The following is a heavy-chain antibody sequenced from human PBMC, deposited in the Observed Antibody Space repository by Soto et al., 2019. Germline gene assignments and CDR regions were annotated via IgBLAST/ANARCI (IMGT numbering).Heavy chain of an antibody. J-gene: IGHJ6*02. CDR2: MYNTGST. D-gene: IGHD2-21*02. CDR3: ARDLWGYCGTDCYPLDV. Sequence: QVQLQESGPGLVKPSETLSLTCTVSGGSISGYYWSWIRQPPGKGLEWIGYMYNTGSTVYNPSFKRRVTISVDTPKTQFPLKLHSVTAADTAVYYCARDLWGYCGTDCYPLDVWGQGTTVTVSS. CDR1: GGSISGYY. V-gene: IGHV4-59*01.